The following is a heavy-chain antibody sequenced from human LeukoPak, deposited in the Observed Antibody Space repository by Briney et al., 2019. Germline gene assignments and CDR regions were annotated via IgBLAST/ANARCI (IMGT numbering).Heavy chain of an antibody. CDR1: GGSISSYY. Sequence: PSETLSLTCTVSGGSISSYYWSWIRQPPGKGLEWIGYIYYSGSTNYNPSLKSRVTISVDTSKNQFSLKLSSVTAADTAVYYCARDPHRRGGYSYGYPDYWGQGTLVTVSS. CDR3: ARDPHRRGGYSYGYPDY. CDR2: IYYSGST. V-gene: IGHV4-59*01. J-gene: IGHJ4*02. D-gene: IGHD5-18*01.